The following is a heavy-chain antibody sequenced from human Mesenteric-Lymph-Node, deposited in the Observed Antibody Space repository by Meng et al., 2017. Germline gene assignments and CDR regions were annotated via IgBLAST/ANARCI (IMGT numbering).Heavy chain of an antibody. J-gene: IGHJ4*02. CDR1: GFTFSDYY. CDR3: GRINYAEDS. D-gene: IGHD4-17*01. CDR2: ISPTGGSL. Sequence: VRLVESGGGLVKTGGSLRLSCAASGFTFSDYYMTWIRQPPGQGLEWIASISPTGGSLYYADSVKGRFSISRDNAKSSLSLQMNSLRVEDTAVYYCGRINYAEDSWGQGTLVTVSS. V-gene: IGHV3-11*04.